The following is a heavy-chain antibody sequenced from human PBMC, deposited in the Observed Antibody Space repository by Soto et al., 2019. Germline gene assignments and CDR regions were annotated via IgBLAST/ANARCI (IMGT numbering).Heavy chain of an antibody. V-gene: IGHV3-23*01. CDR2: ISSGGTYT. CDR1: GFTFSNYA. D-gene: IGHD5-18*01. J-gene: IGHJ4*02. CDR3: AKESSGYNYGLYNYFDY. Sequence: GGSLRLSCAASGFTFSNYAMTWVRQAPGKGLEWVSAISSGGTYTDYADSVKGRFTLSRDNSKNMVYLQMNSLRAEDTAVYHCAKESSGYNYGLYNYFDYGGQGTLVIVSS.